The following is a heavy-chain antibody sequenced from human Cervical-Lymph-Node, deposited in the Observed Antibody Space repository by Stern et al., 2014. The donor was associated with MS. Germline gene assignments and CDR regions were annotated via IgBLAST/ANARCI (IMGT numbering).Heavy chain of an antibody. D-gene: IGHD1-1*01. CDR3: AADPSTGGGP. CDR1: GFGFSYYG. J-gene: IGHJ4*02. V-gene: IGHV3-23*04. Sequence: EVQLVESGGGLVQPGGSLRLSWVASGFGFSYYGMSWVPQAPGKGLEWVLLLNPNCKDTHHPESLDGRFAISRDILKNTLYLQMNSLTVEDTATYHCAADPSTGGGPWGQGSLVTVSS. CDR2: LNPNCKDT.